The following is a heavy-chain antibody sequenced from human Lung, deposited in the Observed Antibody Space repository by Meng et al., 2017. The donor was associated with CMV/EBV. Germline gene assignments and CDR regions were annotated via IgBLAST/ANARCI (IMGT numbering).Heavy chain of an antibody. Sequence: GGSLRLXCAASGFTFSSNAISWVRQAPGKGLEWVSNISGSGGSTYYADSVKGRFTISRDNSKNTLYPQMNSLRADDTAVYYCARLSGSYSWYFDLWGRGSLVXVSS. V-gene: IGHV3-23*01. CDR2: ISGSGGST. CDR3: ARLSGSYSWYFDL. CDR1: GFTFSSNA. J-gene: IGHJ2*01. D-gene: IGHD1-26*01.